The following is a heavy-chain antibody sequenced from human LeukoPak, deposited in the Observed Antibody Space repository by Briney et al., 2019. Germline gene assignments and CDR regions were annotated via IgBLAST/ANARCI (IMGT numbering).Heavy chain of an antibody. V-gene: IGHV4-34*01. Sequence: SETLSLTCAVYGGSFSGYYWSWIRQPPGKGLEWIGEINHSGSTNYNPSLKSRVTISVDTSKNQFSLKLSSATAADTAVYYCARRRRIVGATPGAFDIWGQGTMVTVSS. D-gene: IGHD1-26*01. CDR2: INHSGST. CDR1: GGSFSGYY. CDR3: ARRRRIVGATPGAFDI. J-gene: IGHJ3*02.